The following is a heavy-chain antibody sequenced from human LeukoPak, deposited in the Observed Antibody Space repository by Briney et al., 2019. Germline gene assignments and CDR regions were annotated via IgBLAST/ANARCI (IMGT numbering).Heavy chain of an antibody. J-gene: IGHJ4*02. D-gene: IGHD3/OR15-3a*01. CDR3: AKAHLLDWLLPFDY. CDR2: INTDESRA. CDR1: GFTFSSYW. V-gene: IGHV3-74*03. Sequence: GGSLRLSCAASGFTFSSYWMHWVRQAPGKGLVWVSRINTDESRATYADSVKGRFTISRGNSKNTLYLQMNSLRGEDTGVYYCAKAHLLDWLLPFDYWGQGTLVTVSS.